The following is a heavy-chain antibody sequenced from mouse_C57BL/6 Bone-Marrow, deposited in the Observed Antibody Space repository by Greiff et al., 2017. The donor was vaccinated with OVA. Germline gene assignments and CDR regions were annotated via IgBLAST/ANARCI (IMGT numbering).Heavy chain of an antibody. V-gene: IGHV14-2*01. Sequence: VQLQQSGAELVKPGASVKLSCTASGFNITDYYMHWVKQRPEQGLEWIGRIDPEDGETKYAPKFQGKATITADTSSNTAYLQLSSLTSEDTAVYYCARPYLLLPFAYWGQGTLVTVSA. CDR1: GFNITDYY. D-gene: IGHD1-1*01. CDR3: ARPYLLLPFAY. J-gene: IGHJ3*01. CDR2: IDPEDGET.